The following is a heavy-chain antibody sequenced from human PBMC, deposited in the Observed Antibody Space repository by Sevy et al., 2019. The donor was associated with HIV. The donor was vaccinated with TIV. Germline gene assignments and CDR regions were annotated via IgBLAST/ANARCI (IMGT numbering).Heavy chain of an antibody. CDR1: GFTFSGSA. J-gene: IGHJ4*02. CDR3: TSGHLRYYFDY. D-gene: IGHD4-17*01. V-gene: IGHV3-73*01. Sequence: GGSLRLSCAASGFTFSGSAMHWVRQASGKGLEWVGRIRSKANTYATADAASVKGRFTIARDDSKNTAYLQMNSLKTEDTAVYYCTSGHLRYYFDYWGQGTLVTVSS. CDR2: IRSKANTYAT.